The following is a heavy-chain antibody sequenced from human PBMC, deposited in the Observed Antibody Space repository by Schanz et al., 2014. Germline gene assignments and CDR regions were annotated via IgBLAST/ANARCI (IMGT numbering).Heavy chain of an antibody. CDR2: IVPIAGIT. J-gene: IGHJ4*02. D-gene: IGHD3-22*01. V-gene: IGHV1-69*02. CDR3: AGAFDSSGYYFDY. Sequence: VQLEQSGAEVKKPGSSVKVSCKASGGTFSSDTFSWVRQAPGQGLEWMGRIVPIAGITNYAQRFQGRVTITADKSSDTAYMELSSLRSEDTAVYYCAGAFDSSGYYFDYWGQGTLVTVSS. CDR1: GGTFSSDT.